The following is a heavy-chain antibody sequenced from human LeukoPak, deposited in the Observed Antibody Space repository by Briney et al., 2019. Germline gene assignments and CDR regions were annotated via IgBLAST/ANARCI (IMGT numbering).Heavy chain of an antibody. CDR1: GYTFTNYD. V-gene: IGHV1-8*01. CDR2: MNPNSANT. J-gene: IGHJ4*02. CDR3: ARRNKDDSNFRLVDY. Sequence: ASVKVSCTASGYTFTNYDINWVRQTTGQGLEWMGWMNPNSANTGYAQKFQGRVTMTRNTSISTAYMELSSLRSEDTAVYYCARRNKDDSNFRLVDYWGQGTLVTVSS. D-gene: IGHD5-24*01.